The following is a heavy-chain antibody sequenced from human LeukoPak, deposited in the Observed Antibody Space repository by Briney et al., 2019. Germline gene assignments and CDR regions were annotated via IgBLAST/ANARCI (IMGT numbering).Heavy chain of an antibody. D-gene: IGHD3-3*01. CDR2: IYPGDSDT. CDR3: ARSSIFPYYDFWSGYYGY. CDR1: GYSFTSYW. V-gene: IGHV5-51*01. Sequence: GESLKISCKGSGYSFTSYWIGWVRQMPGKGLEWMGIIYPGDSDTRYGPSFQGQVTISADKSISTAYLQWSSLKASDTAMYYCARSSIFPYYDFWSGYYGYWGQGTLVTVSS. J-gene: IGHJ4*02.